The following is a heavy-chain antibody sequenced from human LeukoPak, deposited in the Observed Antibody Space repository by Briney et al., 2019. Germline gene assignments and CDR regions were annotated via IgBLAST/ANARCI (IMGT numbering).Heavy chain of an antibody. D-gene: IGHD2-2*01. CDR1: GGSFSGYY. CDR2: INHSGST. Sequence: PSETLSLTCAVYGGSFSGYYWSWIRQPPGKGLEWIGEINHSGSTNYNPSLKSRVTISVDTSKNQFSLKLSSVTAADTAVYYCARGGTEVVPAAESSGMDVWGQGTTVTVSS. J-gene: IGHJ6*02. V-gene: IGHV4-34*01. CDR3: ARGGTEVVPAAESSGMDV.